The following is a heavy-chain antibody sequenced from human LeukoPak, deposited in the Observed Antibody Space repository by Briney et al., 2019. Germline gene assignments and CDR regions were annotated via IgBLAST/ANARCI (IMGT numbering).Heavy chain of an antibody. Sequence: GGSLRLSCAASGFSFRSHWMSWVRQATGKGLEWLANIKEDGSKQYYVDSVKGRFTISRDNAKNSLYLQMNSLRAEDTAVYYCAKRDVGDVWGQGTTVTVSS. CDR2: IKEDGSKQ. CDR1: GFSFRSHW. D-gene: IGHD2-15*01. CDR3: AKRDVGDV. J-gene: IGHJ6*02. V-gene: IGHV3-7*03.